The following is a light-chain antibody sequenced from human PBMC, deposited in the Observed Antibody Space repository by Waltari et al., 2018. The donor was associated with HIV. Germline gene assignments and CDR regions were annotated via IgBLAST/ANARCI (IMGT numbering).Light chain of an antibody. Sequence: IVMTQTPLSSPVTVGQPASISCRSSHSLVHGDGKTYLRWLQQRPGQPPRLLIYKISNRFAAVPNRFSGSGAGTNFTLKISRVEADDVGVYYCRQVTTFPHTFDGGTKVEIK. J-gene: IGKJ4*01. CDR3: RQVTTFPHT. CDR1: HSLVHGDGKTY. V-gene: IGKV2-24*01. CDR2: KIS.